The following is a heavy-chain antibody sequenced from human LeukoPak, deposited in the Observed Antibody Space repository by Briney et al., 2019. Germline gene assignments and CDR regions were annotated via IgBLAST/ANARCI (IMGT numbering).Heavy chain of an antibody. Sequence: GASVKVSCKASGYTFTDYYMHWVRQAPGQGLEWAGWINPNSGRTNYAQKFQDRVTMTRDTSNNTSYMDLSSLTSDDTAVYYCAREFRTTTWSYDAFDLWGQGTMVTVSS. J-gene: IGHJ3*01. D-gene: IGHD1/OR15-1a*01. V-gene: IGHV1-2*02. CDR3: AREFRTTTWSYDAFDL. CDR1: GYTFTDYY. CDR2: INPNSGRT.